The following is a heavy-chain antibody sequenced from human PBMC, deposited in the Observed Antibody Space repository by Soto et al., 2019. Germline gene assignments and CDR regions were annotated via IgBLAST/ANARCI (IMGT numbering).Heavy chain of an antibody. J-gene: IGHJ6*02. CDR3: ARDMDYYDSSGYYLHYGMDV. CDR2: ISGSGGST. CDR1: GFTFSSYA. Sequence: PGGSLRLSCAASGFTFSSYAMSWVRQAPGKGLEWVSAISGSGGSTYYADSVKGRFTISRDNSKNTLYLQMNSLRAEDTAVYYCARDMDYYDSSGYYLHYGMDVWRQGTTVTVSS. V-gene: IGHV3-23*01. D-gene: IGHD3-22*01.